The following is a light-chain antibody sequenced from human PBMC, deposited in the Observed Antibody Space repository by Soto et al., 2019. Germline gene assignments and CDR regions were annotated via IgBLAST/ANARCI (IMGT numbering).Light chain of an antibody. Sequence: EIVLTQSPATLSVSPGDSATLSCRASQSVGPNLVWYQQRFGQSPRLLIYGASNRATGIPDRFSGSGSVTDFTLTISRLEPEDFAVYYCQQYGSAPYAFGQGTRLEI. J-gene: IGKJ2*01. CDR2: GAS. V-gene: IGKV3-20*01. CDR1: QSVGPN. CDR3: QQYGSAPYA.